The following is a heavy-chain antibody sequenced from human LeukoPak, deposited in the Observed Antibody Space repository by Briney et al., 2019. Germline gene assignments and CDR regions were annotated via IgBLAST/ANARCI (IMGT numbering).Heavy chain of an antibody. CDR2: IIPIFGTA. V-gene: IGHV1-69*06. CDR3: ARGNNAYCSGGSCYPN. CDR1: GGTFSNYA. J-gene: IGHJ4*02. D-gene: IGHD2-15*01. Sequence: SVKVSCKASGGTFSNYAISWVRQAPGQGLEWMGGIIPIFGTANCAQKFQGRVTITADKSTSTAYMELSSLRSEDTAVHYCARGNNAYCSGGSCYPNWGQGTLVTVSS.